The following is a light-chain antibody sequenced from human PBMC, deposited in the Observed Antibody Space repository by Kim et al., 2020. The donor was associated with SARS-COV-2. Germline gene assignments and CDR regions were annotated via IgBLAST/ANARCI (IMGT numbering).Light chain of an antibody. CDR3: QVWDSSTWV. CDR1: NIGSKN. V-gene: IGLV3-9*01. CDR2: RDS. J-gene: IGLJ3*02. Sequence: VGLGQTARITCGGNNIGSKNVHWYQQKPGQAPVLVIYRDSNRPSGIPERFSGSNSGNTATLTISRAQAGDEADYYCQVWDSSTWVFGGGTKLTVL.